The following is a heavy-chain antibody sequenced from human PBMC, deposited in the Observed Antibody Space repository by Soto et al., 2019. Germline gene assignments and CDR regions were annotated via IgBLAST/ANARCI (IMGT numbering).Heavy chain of an antibody. CDR3: ARVRSRAARRPSNWCDP. V-gene: IGHV1-18*01. CDR2: VSAYNGNT. J-gene: IGHJ5*02. CDR1: GYPFPSYG. D-gene: IGHD6-6*01. Sequence: SVKVSSNASGYPFPSYGIRWVRQAPGQGLEWMGWVSAYNGNTNYAQKIQGRVTMTKDTSTSTAYMGLRSLRSADTAVYYCARVRSRAARRPSNWCDPWGQGNLVTVSS.